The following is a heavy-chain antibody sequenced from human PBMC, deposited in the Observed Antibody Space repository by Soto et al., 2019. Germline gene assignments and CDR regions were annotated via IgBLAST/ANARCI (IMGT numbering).Heavy chain of an antibody. CDR1: GFTFSSYA. CDR2: ISVSGGST. Sequence: GSLRLSCAASGFTFSSYAMNWVRQAPGKGLEWVSGISVSGGSTYYADSVKGRFTISRDNSKNSLFLQMNSLRAEDTAVYYCAKTRNSYDNGVLLIGYWGQGTLVTVSS. J-gene: IGHJ4*02. CDR3: AKTRNSYDNGVLLIGY. V-gene: IGHV3-23*01. D-gene: IGHD4-17*01.